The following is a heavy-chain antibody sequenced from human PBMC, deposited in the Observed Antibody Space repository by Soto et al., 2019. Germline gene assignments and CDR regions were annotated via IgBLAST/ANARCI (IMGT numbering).Heavy chain of an antibody. Sequence: GGSLRLSCAASGFTFSSYAMHWVRQAPGKGLEWVAVISYDGSNKYYADSVKGRFTISRDNSKNTLYLQMNSLRAEDTAVYYCARDYSSWYAFDIWGQGTMVTVSS. CDR3: ARDYSSWYAFDI. CDR1: GFTFSSYA. V-gene: IGHV3-30-3*01. J-gene: IGHJ3*02. CDR2: ISYDGSNK. D-gene: IGHD6-13*01.